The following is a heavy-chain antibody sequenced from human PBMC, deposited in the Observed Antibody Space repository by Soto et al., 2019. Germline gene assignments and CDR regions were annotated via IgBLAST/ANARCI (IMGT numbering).Heavy chain of an antibody. CDR2: ISYDGSNK. D-gene: IGHD2-15*01. CDR3: AKTGYCSGGSCYSWYFDY. V-gene: IGHV3-30*18. Sequence: QVQLVESGGGVVQPGRSLRLSYAASGFTFSSYGMHWVRQAPGKGLEWVAVISYDGSNKYYADSVKGRFTISRDNSKNTLYLQMNSLRAEDTAVYYCAKTGYCSGGSCYSWYFDYWGQGTLVTVSS. J-gene: IGHJ4*02. CDR1: GFTFSSYG.